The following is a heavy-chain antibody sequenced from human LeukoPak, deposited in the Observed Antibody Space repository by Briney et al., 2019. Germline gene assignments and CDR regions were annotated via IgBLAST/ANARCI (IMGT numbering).Heavy chain of an antibody. D-gene: IGHD2-21*02. J-gene: IGHJ5*02. CDR3: AGGVVTAHPNWFDP. CDR1: GGSFSGYY. V-gene: IGHV4-34*01. CDR2: INHSGST. Sequence: PSETLSLTCAVYGGSFSGYYWSWVRQPPGKGLEWIGEINHSGSTNYNPSLKSRVTISVDTSKNQFSLKLSSVTAADTAVYYCAGGVVTAHPNWFDPWGQGTLVTVSS.